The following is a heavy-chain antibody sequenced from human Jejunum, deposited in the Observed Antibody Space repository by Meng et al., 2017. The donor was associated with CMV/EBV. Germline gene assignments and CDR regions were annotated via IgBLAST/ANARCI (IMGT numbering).Heavy chain of an antibody. Sequence: LTCAVSGDSISTGIWWIWVRQPPEKGLEWIGEIHHSGGTHYNPSLKSRVTISLDKSKNQFSLDLNSVTAADTAVYYCAREGVGDALLYWGQGTLVTVSS. CDR1: GDSISTGIW. V-gene: IGHV4-4*02. J-gene: IGHJ4*02. CDR2: IHHSGGT. D-gene: IGHD4-17*01. CDR3: AREGVGDALLY.